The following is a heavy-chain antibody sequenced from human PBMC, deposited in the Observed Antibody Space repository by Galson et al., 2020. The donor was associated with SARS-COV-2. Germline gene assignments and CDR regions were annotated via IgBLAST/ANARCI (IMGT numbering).Heavy chain of an antibody. J-gene: IGHJ2*01. D-gene: IGHD6-19*01. CDR1: GGSISNYY. Sequence: SETLSLTCTVSGGSISNYYWSWIRQPPRKGLEWIGYIYYSGRTDYNPSLKSRVTMSVDTSKNQFSLKLSSVAAADTAVYYCARTAPPGWMYSSAQWYFDLWGRGTLVTVSS. CDR3: ARTAPPGWMYSSAQWYFDL. V-gene: IGHV4-59*01. CDR2: IYYSGRT.